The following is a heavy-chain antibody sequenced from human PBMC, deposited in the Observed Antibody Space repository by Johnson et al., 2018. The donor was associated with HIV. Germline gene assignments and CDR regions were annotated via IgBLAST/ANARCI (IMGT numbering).Heavy chain of an antibody. CDR1: GFTFSSYA. D-gene: IGHD2-2*01. CDR3: VRESLLPAMTAFNL. CDR2: ISGSGGST. V-gene: IGHV3-23*04. J-gene: IGHJ3*01. Sequence: AQLVESGGGLVQPGGSLRLSCAASGFTFSSYAMSWVRQAPGKGLEWVSAISGSGGSTYYADSVKGRFTISRDNSKNTLYLQMNSLITEDTAVYYCVRESLLPAMTAFNLWGQGTMVTVSS.